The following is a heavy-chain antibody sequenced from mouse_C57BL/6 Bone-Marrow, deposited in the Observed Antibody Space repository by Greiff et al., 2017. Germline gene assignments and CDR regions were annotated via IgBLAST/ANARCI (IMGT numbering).Heavy chain of an antibody. Sequence: EVKLEESVAELVRPGASVKLSCTASGFNIKNTYMHWVKQRPEQGLEWIGRIDPANGNTKYDPKFQGKATINADTSSNTAYLQLSSLTSEDTSIYYCAGCGNSQYYYAMDYWGQGTSVTVSS. CDR2: IDPANGNT. J-gene: IGHJ4*01. V-gene: IGHV14-3*01. D-gene: IGHD2-1*01. CDR3: AGCGNSQYYYAMDY. CDR1: GFNIKNTY.